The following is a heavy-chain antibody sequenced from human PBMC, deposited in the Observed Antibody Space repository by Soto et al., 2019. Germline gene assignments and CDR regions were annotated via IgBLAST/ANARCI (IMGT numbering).Heavy chain of an antibody. V-gene: IGHV1-46*01. CDR1: GYIFIHYY. CDR2: INPNGGST. CDR3: ARSLLQGDF. Sequence: QVQLVQTGAEVKQPGASVKLSCKASGYIFIHYYIHWVRQAPGQGLEWMAIINPNGGSTNYAQKFQGRVTVTSDTSTTTVSMELNSLGSDDTAVYFCARSLLQGDFWGQGTLVTVSS. D-gene: IGHD2-21*01. J-gene: IGHJ4*02.